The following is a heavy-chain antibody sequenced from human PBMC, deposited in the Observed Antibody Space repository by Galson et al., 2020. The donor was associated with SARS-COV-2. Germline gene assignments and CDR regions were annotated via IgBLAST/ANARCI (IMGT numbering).Heavy chain of an antibody. CDR2: INPSGDST. CDR1: GYTFTSYY. Sequence: ASVKVSCKASGYTFTSYYMHWVRQAPGQGLEWMGIINPSGDSTNYAQKFQGRVTMTRDTSTSTVYMELSSLRSEDTAVYYCARDPTPTVTTNNYYYYYMDVWGKGTTVTVSS. CDR3: ARDPTPTVTTNNYYYYYMDV. V-gene: IGHV1-46*01. D-gene: IGHD4-4*01. J-gene: IGHJ6*03.